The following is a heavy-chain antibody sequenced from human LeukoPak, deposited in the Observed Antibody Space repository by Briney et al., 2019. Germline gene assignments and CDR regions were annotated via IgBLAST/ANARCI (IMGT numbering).Heavy chain of an antibody. CDR2: IWYDGSNK. Sequence: PGGSLRLSCAASGFTFSSYGMHLVRQAPGKGLEWVAVIWYDGSNKYYADSVKGRFTISKDNSKNTLYLQMNSLRAEDTAVYYCARRRGYSGYDLDYWGQGTLVTVSS. V-gene: IGHV3-33*01. CDR3: ARRRGYSGYDLDY. J-gene: IGHJ4*02. CDR1: GFTFSSYG. D-gene: IGHD5-12*01.